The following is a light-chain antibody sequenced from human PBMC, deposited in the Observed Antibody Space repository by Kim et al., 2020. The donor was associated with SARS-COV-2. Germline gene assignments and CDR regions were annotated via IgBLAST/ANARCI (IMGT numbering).Light chain of an antibody. CDR3: QQYDNWPIT. V-gene: IGKV3-15*01. Sequence: VSPGERATLSCRASQSVGSNLAWYQQKPGQTPRLLLYGASTRATGIPARFSGSGSGREFTLTISSLQSEDFAVYYCQQYDNWPITFGQGTRLEIK. CDR1: QSVGSN. CDR2: GAS. J-gene: IGKJ5*01.